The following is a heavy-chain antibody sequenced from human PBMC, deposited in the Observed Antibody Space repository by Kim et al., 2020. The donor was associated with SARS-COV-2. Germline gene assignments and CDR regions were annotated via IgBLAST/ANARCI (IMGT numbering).Heavy chain of an antibody. J-gene: IGHJ5*02. Sequence: KGRVTISRDNAKNSLYLQMNSLRAEDTAVYYCARDPPFDWLLYENNWFDPWGQGTLVTVSS. D-gene: IGHD3-9*01. CDR3: ARDPPFDWLLYENNWFDP. V-gene: IGHV3-11*06.